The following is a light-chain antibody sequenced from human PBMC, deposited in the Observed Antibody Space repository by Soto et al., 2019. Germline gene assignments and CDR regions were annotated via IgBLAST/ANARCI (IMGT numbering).Light chain of an antibody. J-gene: IGKJ5*01. CDR3: QQFNSYPIT. V-gene: IGKV1-13*02. CDR2: DAS. CDR1: QSISSA. Sequence: AIQLTQSPSSLSASVGDRVTITCRASQSISSALAWYQKKPGEAPKLLIYDASTLESGVPSRFSGSGSGTDFTLTISSLQPEDFATYYCQQFNSYPITFGQGTRLEIK.